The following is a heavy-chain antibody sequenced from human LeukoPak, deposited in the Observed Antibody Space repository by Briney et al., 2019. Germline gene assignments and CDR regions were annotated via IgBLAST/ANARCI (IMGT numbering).Heavy chain of an antibody. J-gene: IGHJ6*03. CDR3: AEGSGGSGSSAYYYYMDV. CDR1: GFTFSSYG. CDR2: ISGSGGST. D-gene: IGHD3-10*01. V-gene: IGHV3-23*01. Sequence: GGSLRLSCAASGFTFSSYGMSWVRQAPGKGLEWVSAISGSGGSTYYADSVKGRFTISRDNSKNTLYLQMNSLRAEDTAVYYCAEGSGGSGSSAYYYYMDVWGKGTTVTISS.